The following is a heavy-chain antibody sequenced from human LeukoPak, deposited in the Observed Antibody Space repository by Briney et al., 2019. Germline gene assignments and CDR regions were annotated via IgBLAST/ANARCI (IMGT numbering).Heavy chain of an antibody. D-gene: IGHD2/OR15-2a*01. CDR2: IYYSGST. Sequence: SETLSLTCTVSGGSISSYYWSWIRQPPGKGLEWIGYIYYSGSTSYNPSLKSRVTISVDTSKNQFSLKLSSVTAADTAVYYCARGDVLRWYFDLWGRGTLVTVSS. J-gene: IGHJ2*01. V-gene: IGHV4-59*01. CDR3: ARGDVLRWYFDL. CDR1: GGSISSYY.